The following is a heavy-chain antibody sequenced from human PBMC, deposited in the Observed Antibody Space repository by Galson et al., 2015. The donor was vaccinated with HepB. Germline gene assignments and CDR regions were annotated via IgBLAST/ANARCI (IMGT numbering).Heavy chain of an antibody. J-gene: IGHJ3*02. CDR2: IYWDDDK. D-gene: IGHD6-19*01. CDR3: AHPRRYSSGRYRSFPRAFDI. V-gene: IGHV2-5*02. CDR1: GFSLSTSGVG. Sequence: PALVKPTQTLTLTCTFSGFSLSTSGVGVGWIRQPPGKALEWLALIYWDDDKRYSPSLKSRLTITKDTSKNQVVLTMTNMDPVDTATYYCAHPRRYSSGRYRSFPRAFDIWGQGTMVTVSS.